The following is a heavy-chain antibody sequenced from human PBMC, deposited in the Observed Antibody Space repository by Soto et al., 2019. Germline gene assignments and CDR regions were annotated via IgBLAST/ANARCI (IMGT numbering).Heavy chain of an antibody. CDR1: GGSISSSSYY. V-gene: IGHV4-39*01. D-gene: IGHD3-3*01. CDR3: ARISRFLEWNYYYYYMDV. CDR2: IYYSGST. J-gene: IGHJ6*03. Sequence: SETLSLTCTVSGGSISSSSYYWGWIRQPPGKGLEWIGSIYYSGSTYYNPSLKSRVTISVDTSKNQFSLKLSSVTAADTAVYYCARISRFLEWNYYYYYMDVWGKGTTVTVSS.